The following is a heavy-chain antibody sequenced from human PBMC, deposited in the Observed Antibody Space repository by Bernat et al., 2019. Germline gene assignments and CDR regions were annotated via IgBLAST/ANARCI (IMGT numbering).Heavy chain of an antibody. CDR1: GFTFSSYS. CDR3: ARAPFYGSGSYYSDYYYYYMDV. CDR2: ISSTSRYI. J-gene: IGHJ6*03. Sequence: EVQLVESGGGLVKPGGSLRLSCAASGFTFSSYSMNWVRQAPGEGLEWGSFISSTSRYIYYADSVKGRFTISRDNAKNSLYLQMNSLRAEDTAVYYCARAPFYGSGSYYSDYYYYYMDVWGKGTTVTVSS. D-gene: IGHD3-10*01. V-gene: IGHV3-21*01.